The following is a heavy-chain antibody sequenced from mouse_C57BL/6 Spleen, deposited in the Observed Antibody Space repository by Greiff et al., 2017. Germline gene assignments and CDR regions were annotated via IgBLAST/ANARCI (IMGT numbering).Heavy chain of an antibody. V-gene: IGHV2-2*01. Sequence: QVQLQQSGPGLVQPSQSLSITCTVSGFSLTSYGVHWVRQSPGKGLEWLGVIWSGGRPDYNAAFISRLSISKDNSKSQVFFKMNSLQADDTAIYYCAREPLYDYDYAMDYWGQGTSVTVSS. CDR1: GFSLTSYG. J-gene: IGHJ4*01. D-gene: IGHD2-4*01. CDR2: IWSGGRP. CDR3: AREPLYDYDYAMDY.